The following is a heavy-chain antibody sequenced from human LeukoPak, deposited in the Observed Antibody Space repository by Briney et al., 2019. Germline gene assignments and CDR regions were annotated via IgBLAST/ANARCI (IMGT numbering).Heavy chain of an antibody. CDR3: ARGRRLVDAFDI. CDR1: GVSISSYY. V-gene: IGHV4-59*01. CDR2: IYYSGST. D-gene: IGHD6-19*01. J-gene: IGHJ3*02. Sequence: SETLSLTCTASGVSISSYYWSWIRQPPGKGLEWIGYIYYSGSTNYNSSLKSRVTISVDTSKYQFSLKLSSVTAADTAVYYCARGRRLVDAFDIWGQGTMVTVSS.